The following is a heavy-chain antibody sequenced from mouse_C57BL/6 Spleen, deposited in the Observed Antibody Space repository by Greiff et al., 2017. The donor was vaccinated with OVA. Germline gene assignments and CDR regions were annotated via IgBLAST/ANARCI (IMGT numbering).Heavy chain of an antibody. CDR3: ARREDYGYVPYYFDY. V-gene: IGHV1-80*01. J-gene: IGHJ2*01. Sequence: QVQLKQSGAELVKPGASVKISCKASGYAFSSYWMNWVKQRPGKGLEWIGQIYPGDGDTNYNGKFKGKATLTADKSSSTAYMQLSSLTSEDSAVYFCARREDYGYVPYYFDYWGQGTTLTVSS. CDR1: GYAFSSYW. CDR2: IYPGDGDT. D-gene: IGHD2-2*01.